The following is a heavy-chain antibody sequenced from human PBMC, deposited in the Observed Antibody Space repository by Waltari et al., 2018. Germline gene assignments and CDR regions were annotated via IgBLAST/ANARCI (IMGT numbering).Heavy chain of an antibody. D-gene: IGHD6-19*01. Sequence: QVQLQESGPGLVKPSETLSLTCTVSGGSISRYYWSWIRQPPGKGLEWIGYIYYSGSTNYNPSLKSRVTISVDTSKNQFSLKLSSVTAADTAVYYCARLTGHSSGWYWGGYFDYWGQGTLVTVSS. J-gene: IGHJ4*02. V-gene: IGHV4-59*08. CDR2: IYYSGST. CDR3: ARLTGHSSGWYWGGYFDY. CDR1: GGSISRYY.